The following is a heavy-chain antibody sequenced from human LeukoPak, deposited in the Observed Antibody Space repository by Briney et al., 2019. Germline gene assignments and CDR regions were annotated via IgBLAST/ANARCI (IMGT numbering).Heavy chain of an antibody. CDR3: ARDSGTGLDY. V-gene: IGHV3-66*01. J-gene: IGHJ4*02. CDR2: IYSGCST. CDR1: GFTVSSNY. Sequence: GGSLSLSCAASGFTVSSNYMSWVGRAQGKGLEWVSVIYSGCSTYYADSVKGRFTISRDNSKNTLYLQMNSLRAEDTAVYYCARDSGTGLDYWGQGTLVTVSS.